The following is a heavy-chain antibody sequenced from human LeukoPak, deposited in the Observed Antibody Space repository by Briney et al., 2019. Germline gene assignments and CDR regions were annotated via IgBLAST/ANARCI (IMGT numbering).Heavy chain of an antibody. CDR1: GFTFSSYG. Sequence: GGSLRLSCAASGFTFSSYGMHWVRQAPGKGLEWVAVISYDGSNKYYADSVKGRFTISRDNSKNTLYLQMNSLRAEGTAVYYCAKDRGSGARVPDYWGQGTLVTVSS. CDR3: AKDRGSGARVPDY. V-gene: IGHV3-30*18. CDR2: ISYDGSNK. J-gene: IGHJ4*02. D-gene: IGHD6-19*01.